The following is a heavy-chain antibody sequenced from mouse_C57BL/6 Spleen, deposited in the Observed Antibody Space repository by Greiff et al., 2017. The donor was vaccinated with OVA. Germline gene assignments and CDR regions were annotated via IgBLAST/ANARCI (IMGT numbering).Heavy chain of an antibody. Sequence: VKLMESGAELMKPGASVKLSCKATGYTFTGYWIEWVKQRPGHGLEWIGEILPGSGSTNYNEKFKGKATFTADTSSNTAYMQLSSLTTEDSAIYYGARGKGYYGKMGAMDYWGQGTSVTVSS. D-gene: IGHD2-1*01. CDR1: GYTFTGYW. CDR2: ILPGSGST. V-gene: IGHV1-9*01. J-gene: IGHJ4*01. CDR3: ARGKGYYGKMGAMDY.